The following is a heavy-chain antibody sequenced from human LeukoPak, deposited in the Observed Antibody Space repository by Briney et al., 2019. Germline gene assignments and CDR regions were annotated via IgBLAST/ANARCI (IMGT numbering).Heavy chain of an antibody. D-gene: IGHD3-10*01. Sequence: GGSLRLSCAASGFSFSNYGMHWVRLAPGKGLEWVSFIRYDGGNKWYADSVKGRFTASRDNSKNTLYLQMNSLTTEDTAVYYCPKDPGAKYYFDYWGQGTPVTVSS. CDR3: PKDPGAKYYFDY. V-gene: IGHV3-30*02. J-gene: IGHJ4*02. CDR2: IRYDGGNK. CDR1: GFSFSNYG.